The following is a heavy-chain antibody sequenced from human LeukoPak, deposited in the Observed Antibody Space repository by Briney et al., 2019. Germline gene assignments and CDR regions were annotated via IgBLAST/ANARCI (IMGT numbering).Heavy chain of an antibody. V-gene: IGHV3-74*01. CDR3: ARSSGWIDY. CDR2: INSDGSNT. CDR1: GFTFSTSW. D-gene: IGHD6-19*01. Sequence: GGSLRPSCAASGFTFSTSWMHWVRQAPGKGLVWVSRINSDGSNTNYADSVKGRFTISRDNAKNTLYLQMNSLRAEDTAVYYCARSSGWIDYWGQGTLVTVSS. J-gene: IGHJ4*02.